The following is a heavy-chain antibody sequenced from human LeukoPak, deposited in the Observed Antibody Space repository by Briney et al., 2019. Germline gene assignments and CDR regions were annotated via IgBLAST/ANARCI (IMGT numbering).Heavy chain of an antibody. J-gene: IGHJ4*02. CDR1: GYTFTSYW. D-gene: IGHD2-15*01. Sequence: GESLKISCKASGYTFTSYWIGWVRQMPGKGLEWMGIIYPGDSDTRYSPSFQGQVTISADKSISTAYLQWSSLKASDTAMYYCARLRRCSGGSCYPDYWGQGTLVTVSS. V-gene: IGHV5-51*01. CDR3: ARLRRCSGGSCYPDY. CDR2: IYPGDSDT.